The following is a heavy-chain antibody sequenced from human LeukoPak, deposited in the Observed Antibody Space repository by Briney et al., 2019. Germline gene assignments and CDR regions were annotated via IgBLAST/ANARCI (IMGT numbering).Heavy chain of an antibody. J-gene: IGHJ5*02. CDR3: AKDDSGSDYH. CDR1: GFTVSNYA. Sequence: GGSLRLSCAASGFTVSNYAMTWVRQAPGKGLEWVSTISVSGGNTFYADLAKGRFTISRDNSKNTLYLQMNSIRVEDTAIYYCAKDDSGSDYHWGQGTLVTVSS. CDR2: ISVSGGNT. V-gene: IGHV3-23*01. D-gene: IGHD3-10*01.